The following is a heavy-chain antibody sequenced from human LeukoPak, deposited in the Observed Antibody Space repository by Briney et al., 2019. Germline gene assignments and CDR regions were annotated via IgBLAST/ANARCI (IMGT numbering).Heavy chain of an antibody. V-gene: IGHV4-4*07. J-gene: IGHJ4*02. CDR1: GGSISNYY. Sequence: SETLSLTCTVSGGSISNYYWSWIRQPAGKGLEWIGRISASGNTNYNPSLKSRVTMSVDTSMNLFALKLSSVAAADTAVYYCARQGVATAIDYWGQGTLVTVSS. CDR3: ARQGVATAIDY. CDR2: ISASGNT. D-gene: IGHD2-21*02.